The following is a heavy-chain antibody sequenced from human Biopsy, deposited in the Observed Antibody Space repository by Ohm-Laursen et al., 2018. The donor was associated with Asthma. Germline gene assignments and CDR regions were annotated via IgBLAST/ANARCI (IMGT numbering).Heavy chain of an antibody. Sequence: SLRLSCTASGFAVSRDYMFWVRQAPGKGLEWVSVIYSGGTSHTADSVRGRFTISRDNAKNSLYLQMQSLRPEDTAFYYCAKSADYYDSTDCLDFWGRGTLVTVSS. CDR3: AKSADYYDSTDCLDF. CDR1: GFAVSRDY. V-gene: IGHV3-53*05. J-gene: IGHJ4*01. D-gene: IGHD3-22*01. CDR2: IYSGGTS.